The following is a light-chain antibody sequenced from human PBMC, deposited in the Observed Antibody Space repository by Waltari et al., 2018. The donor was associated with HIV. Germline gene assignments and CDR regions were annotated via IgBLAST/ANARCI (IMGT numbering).Light chain of an antibody. CDR1: QSISSW. CDR2: KAS. Sequence: DIQMTQSPSTLSAYVGDRVTITCRASQSISSWLAWYQQKPGKAPKLLIYKASSLERGVPSRFSGSGSGTEFTLTISSLQPDDFGTYYCQQYNSYGYTFGQGTKLEIK. J-gene: IGKJ2*01. V-gene: IGKV1-5*03. CDR3: QQYNSYGYT.